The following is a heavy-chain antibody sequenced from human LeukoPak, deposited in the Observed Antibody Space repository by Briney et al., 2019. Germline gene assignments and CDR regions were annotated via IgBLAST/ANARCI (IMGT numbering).Heavy chain of an antibody. J-gene: IGHJ5*02. Sequence: FXGXXXHWVRQAPXQGLEWRGWINPNSGGTNYAQKFQGRVTMTRDTSISTAYMELSRLRSDDTAVYYCARVTRNRPSRTYNWFDPWGQGTLVTVSS. D-gene: IGHD1-14*01. CDR2: INPNSGGT. CDR1: FXGXX. CDR3: ARVTRNRPSRTYNWFDP. V-gene: IGHV1-2*02.